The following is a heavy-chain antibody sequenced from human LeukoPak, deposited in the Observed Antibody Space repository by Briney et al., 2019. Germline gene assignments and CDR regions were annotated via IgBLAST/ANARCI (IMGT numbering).Heavy chain of an antibody. J-gene: IGHJ4*02. CDR2: ISDSGDAT. CDR3: AKERGHSKPFDY. CDR1: GFIFSYYG. Sequence: HSGGSLRLSCEVSGFIFSYYGMNWVRQAPEKGLEWVSAISDSGDATYYADSVKGRFTISRDNSKSTLYLQMNNLRAEDTALYYCAKERGHSKPFDYWGQGTLVTVSS. D-gene: IGHD4-23*01. V-gene: IGHV3-23*01.